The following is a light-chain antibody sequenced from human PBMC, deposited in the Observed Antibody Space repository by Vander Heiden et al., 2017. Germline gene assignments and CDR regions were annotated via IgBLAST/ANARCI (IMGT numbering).Light chain of an antibody. Sequence: QSVLTQPPSVSAAPGQQVTISCSGSSSNIGNNYVSWYQQFQGTTPKLLISDNNKRPSGTPDRFSGSKSGTSATLGITGLQTGDEADYYCSTWDTSLSAVVFGGGTKVNVL. V-gene: IGLV1-51*01. J-gene: IGLJ3*02. CDR3: STWDTSLSAVV. CDR1: SSNIGNNY. CDR2: DNN.